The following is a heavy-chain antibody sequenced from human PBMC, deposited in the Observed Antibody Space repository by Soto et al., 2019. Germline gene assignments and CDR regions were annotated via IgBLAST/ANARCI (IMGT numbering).Heavy chain of an antibody. CDR3: ARGQEGVRFLAWFDP. V-gene: IGHV4-30-4*01. Sequence: QVQLQESGPGLVKPSQTLSLTCTVSGGSISSGDYYWSWIRQPPGKGLEWIGYIYYSGSTYYNPSLKSRVTISVDTSKNQFSLKLSSVTAADTAVYYCARGQEGVRFLAWFDPWGQGTQVTVSS. CDR1: GGSISSGDYY. J-gene: IGHJ5*02. D-gene: IGHD3-3*01. CDR2: IYYSGST.